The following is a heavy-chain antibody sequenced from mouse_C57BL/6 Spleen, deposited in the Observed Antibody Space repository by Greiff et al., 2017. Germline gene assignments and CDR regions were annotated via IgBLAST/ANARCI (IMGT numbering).Heavy chain of an antibody. Sequence: EVQVVESGGDLVKPGGSLKLSCAASGFTFSSYGMSWVRQTPDKRLEWVATISSGGSYTYYPDSVKGRFTISRDNAKNTLYLQMSSLKSEDTAMFYCARHPFYGVYSGSYGGKGTRVPVSA. CDR2: ISSGGSYT. J-gene: IGHJ3*01. CDR1: GFTFSSYG. V-gene: IGHV5-6*01. D-gene: IGHD2-3*01. CDR3: ARHPFYGVYSGSY.